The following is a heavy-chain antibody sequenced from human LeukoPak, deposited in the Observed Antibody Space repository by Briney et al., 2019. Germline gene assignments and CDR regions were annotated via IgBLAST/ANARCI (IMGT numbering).Heavy chain of an antibody. Sequence: PSETLSLTCTVSGGSISSYYWRWIRQPPGKGLEWIGYIYYTGSTNYNPSLKSRVTLSIDTSKNQFSLKLSSVTAADTAVYYCARASYSYDTSGRVPFDYWGQGTLVTVSS. D-gene: IGHD3-22*01. J-gene: IGHJ4*02. V-gene: IGHV4-59*08. CDR1: GGSISSYY. CDR3: ARASYSYDTSGRVPFDY. CDR2: IYYTGST.